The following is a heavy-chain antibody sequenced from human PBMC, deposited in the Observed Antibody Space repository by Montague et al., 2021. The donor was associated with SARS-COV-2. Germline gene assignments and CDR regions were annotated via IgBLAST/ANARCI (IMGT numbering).Heavy chain of an antibody. CDR1: GFTFGDYA. D-gene: IGHD6-19*01. J-gene: IGHJ4*02. CDR2: ISWNSGSI. Sequence: SLRLSCAAYGFTFGDYAVHWVRQAPGKGLEWVSGISWNSGSIGYADSVKGRFTISRDNAKNSLYLQMNSLRAEDTALYYCAKGKGSGFSGLLAEFFDYWGQGTLVTVSS. V-gene: IGHV3-9*01. CDR3: AKGKGSGFSGLLAEFFDY.